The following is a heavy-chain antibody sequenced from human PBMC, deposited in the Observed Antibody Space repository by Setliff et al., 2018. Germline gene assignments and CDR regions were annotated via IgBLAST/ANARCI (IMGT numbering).Heavy chain of an antibody. Sequence: GESLKISCAASGFTFKDYSMAWVRQVSGKGLEWVAAVIQGGSGLYADSVRGRSTISRDNSKNSIFLQMNNLRVEDTATYYCAKDRVNDGFWDFDSWGQGIVVTVSS. D-gene: IGHD1-26*01. CDR1: GFTFKDYS. CDR3: AKDRVNDGFWDFDS. V-gene: IGHV3-23*01. J-gene: IGHJ4*02. CDR2: VIQGGSG.